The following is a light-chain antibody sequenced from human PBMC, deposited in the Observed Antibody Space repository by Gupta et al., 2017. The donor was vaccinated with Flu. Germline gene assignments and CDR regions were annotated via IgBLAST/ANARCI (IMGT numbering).Light chain of an antibody. CDR3: QQYDTYPYT. CDR1: QSISSW. J-gene: IGKJ2*01. CDR2: KAS. Sequence: PSTLSASVGDRVTITCRASQSISSWLAWYQQKPGKAPELLIYKASNLESGVPSRFDGSGSGTEFTLTISSLQPEDFATYYCQQYDTYPYTFGQGTKLEIK. V-gene: IGKV1-5*03.